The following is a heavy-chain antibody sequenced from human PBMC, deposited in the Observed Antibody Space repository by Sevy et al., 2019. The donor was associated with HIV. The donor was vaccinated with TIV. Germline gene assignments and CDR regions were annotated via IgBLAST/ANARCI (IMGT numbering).Heavy chain of an antibody. J-gene: IGHJ3*02. D-gene: IGHD6-19*01. CDR2: INEDRSEK. V-gene: IGHV3-7*01. CDR3: ASAVNSGWSGAFDI. CDR1: GFTFSNYW. Sequence: GGSLRLSCAVSGFTFSNYWMSWVRQAPGKGLEWVANINEDRSEKYYVGSVKGRFTISRDNARNSLYLEMNNLRTEDTAVYYCASAVNSGWSGAFDIWGQGTMVTVSS.